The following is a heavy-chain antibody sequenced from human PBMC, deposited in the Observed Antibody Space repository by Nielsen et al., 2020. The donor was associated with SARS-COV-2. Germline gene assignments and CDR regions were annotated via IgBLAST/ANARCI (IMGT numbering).Heavy chain of an antibody. V-gene: IGHV3-33*06. CDR3: AKEKLGYGDYGDYYYYGMDV. D-gene: IGHD4-17*01. CDR2: IWYDGSNK. Sequence: WIRQPPGKGLEWVAVIWYDGSNKYYTDSVKGRFTVSRDNSKDTLYLQMNSLSAEDTAVYYCAKEKLGYGDYGDYYYYGMDVWGQGTTVTVSS. J-gene: IGHJ6*02.